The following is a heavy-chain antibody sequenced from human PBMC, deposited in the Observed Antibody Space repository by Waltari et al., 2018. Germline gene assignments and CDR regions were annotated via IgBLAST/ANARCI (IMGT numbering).Heavy chain of an antibody. CDR1: GGTFSSYA. J-gene: IGHJ6*03. Sequence: QVQLVQSGAEVKKPGSSVKVSCKASGGTFSSYAISWVRQAPGQGLEWMGGIIPIFGTANYAQKFQGRVMITGAKSTSTAYMELSSLRSEDTAVYYCARSWRGRIAARPTYYYYYMDVWGKGTTVTVSS. D-gene: IGHD6-6*01. V-gene: IGHV1-69*14. CDR3: ARSWRGRIAARPTYYYYYMDV. CDR2: IIPIFGTA.